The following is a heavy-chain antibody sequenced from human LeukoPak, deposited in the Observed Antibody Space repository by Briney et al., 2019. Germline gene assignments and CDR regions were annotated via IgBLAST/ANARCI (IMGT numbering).Heavy chain of an antibody. D-gene: IGHD2-15*01. J-gene: IGHJ5*02. V-gene: IGHV4-4*07. CDR2: IYTSGST. CDR3: ARLLVGCSGGSCYVWFDP. Sequence: SETLSLTCAVSGGSISSYYWSWIRQPAGKGLEWIGRIYTSGSTNYNPSLKSRVTISVDTSKNQFSLKLSSVTAADTAVYYCARLLVGCSGGSCYVWFDPWGQGTLVTVSS. CDR1: GGSISSYY.